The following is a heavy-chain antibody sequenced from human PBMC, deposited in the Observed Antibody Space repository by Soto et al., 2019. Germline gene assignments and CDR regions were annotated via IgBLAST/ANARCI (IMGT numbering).Heavy chain of an antibody. J-gene: IGHJ4*02. V-gene: IGHV2-70*01. CDR1: GFSLTTSRMC. D-gene: IGHD3-9*01. CDR2: INWRDNK. CDR3: ARILKGGPFDRLQIDC. Sequence: SGPTMVNPTHTLTLTCTFSGFSLTTSRMCVTWIRQPPGKALEWLALINWRDNKYYTTSLKTRLTLSKDTSKNQVVFRLTNMDPVDTGTYYCARILKGGPFDRLQIDCWGQGTLVTVSS.